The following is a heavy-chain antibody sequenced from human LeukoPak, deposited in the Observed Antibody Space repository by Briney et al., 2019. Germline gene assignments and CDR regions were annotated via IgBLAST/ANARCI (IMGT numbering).Heavy chain of an antibody. D-gene: IGHD3-3*01. CDR3: ARQYYDFWSGSTPGAFDI. J-gene: IGHJ3*02. V-gene: IGHV5-51*01. CDR2: IYPGDSDT. CDR1: GDSFTSYW. Sequence: GESLKISCKGSGDSFTSYWIGWVRQMPGKGLEWMGIIYPGDSDTRYSPSFQGQVTISADKSISTAYLQWSSLKASDTAMYYCARQYYDFWSGSTPGAFDIWGQGTMVTVSS.